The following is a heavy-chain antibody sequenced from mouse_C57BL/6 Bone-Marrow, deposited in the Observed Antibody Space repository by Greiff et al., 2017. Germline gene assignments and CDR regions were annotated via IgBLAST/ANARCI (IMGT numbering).Heavy chain of an antibody. J-gene: IGHJ1*03. Sequence: EVKLVESGGDLVKPGGSLKLSCAASGFTFSSSGMSWVRQTPDKRLEWVATISSGGSYTSYPDSVKGRFTISRDNAKNTLYLQMSSLKSEDTSMYYCARHDDGYYVYWYFDVWGTGTTVTVAS. CDR2: ISSGGSYT. D-gene: IGHD2-3*01. V-gene: IGHV5-6*01. CDR3: ARHDDGYYVYWYFDV. CDR1: GFTFSSSG.